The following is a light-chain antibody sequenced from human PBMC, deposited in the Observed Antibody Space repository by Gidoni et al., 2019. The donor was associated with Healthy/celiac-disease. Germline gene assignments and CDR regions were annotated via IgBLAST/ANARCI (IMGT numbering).Light chain of an antibody. CDR2: WAS. Sequence: DIVMTQSPDSLAVSLGERATINCKSSQSVLYSSNNKNYLAWYQQKPVQPPKLLIYWASTRESGVPDRFSGSGSGTDFTLTISSLQAEDVAVYYCQQYYSTPFTFXPXTKVDI. CDR1: QSVLYSSNNKNY. CDR3: QQYYSTPFT. V-gene: IGKV4-1*01. J-gene: IGKJ3*01.